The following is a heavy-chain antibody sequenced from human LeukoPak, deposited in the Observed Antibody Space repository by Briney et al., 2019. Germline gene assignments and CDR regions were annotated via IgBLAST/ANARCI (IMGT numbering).Heavy chain of an antibody. V-gene: IGHV3-7*03. J-gene: IGHJ4*02. CDR3: AHGTVYQLDY. CDR1: GFTFSNYW. D-gene: IGHD2-2*01. Sequence: GGSLRLSCAASGFTFSNYWMSWVRRAPGKGLEWVANIKQDGSEKYYLDSLKGRFTISRDNSKNTLYLQMNSLRAEDTAVYYCAHGTVYQLDYWGQGTLVTVSS. CDR2: IKQDGSEK.